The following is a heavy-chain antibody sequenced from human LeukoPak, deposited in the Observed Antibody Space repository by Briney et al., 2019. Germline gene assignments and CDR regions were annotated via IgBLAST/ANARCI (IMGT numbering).Heavy chain of an antibody. D-gene: IGHD3-3*01. CDR2: IYHSGST. Sequence: SETLSLTCAVSGGSLSSSNWWSWVHQPPGKGLEWIGEIYHSGSTNYNPSLKSRVTISVDKSRNQFSLKLSSVTAADTAVYYCARGVERFSGFDPWGQGTLVTVSS. CDR1: GGSLSSSNW. V-gene: IGHV4-4*02. CDR3: ARGVERFSGFDP. J-gene: IGHJ5*02.